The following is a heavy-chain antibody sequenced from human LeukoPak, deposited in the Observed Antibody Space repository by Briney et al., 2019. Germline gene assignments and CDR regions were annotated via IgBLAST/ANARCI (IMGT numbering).Heavy chain of an antibody. CDR2: INPSGGST. V-gene: IGHV1-46*01. J-gene: IGHJ6*02. Sequence: ASVKVSCKASGYTFTSYYMHWVRQAPGQGLEWMGIINPSGGSTSYAQKFQGRVTMTRDTSTSTVYMELSSLRSEDTAVYYCARGGSGYDILTRHYYYHGMDVWGQGTTVTVSS. D-gene: IGHD3-9*01. CDR3: ARGGSGYDILTRHYYYHGMDV. CDR1: GYTFTSYY.